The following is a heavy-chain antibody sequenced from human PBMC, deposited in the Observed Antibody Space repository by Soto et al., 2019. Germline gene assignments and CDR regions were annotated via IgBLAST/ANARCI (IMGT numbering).Heavy chain of an antibody. CDR2: IFWDDDK. D-gene: IGHD2-8*02. CDR3: ARIFTATGGHFDS. Sequence: SGPTLVNPTQTLTLTCSFSGFSLTTSGVGVGWVRQSPEKTLEWLALIFWDDDKRYSPSLRSRLTIAKDTSKNQVVLTLTNVEPVDTATYYCARIFTATGGHFDSWGQGALVTVSS. V-gene: IGHV2-5*02. J-gene: IGHJ4*02. CDR1: GFSLTTSGVG.